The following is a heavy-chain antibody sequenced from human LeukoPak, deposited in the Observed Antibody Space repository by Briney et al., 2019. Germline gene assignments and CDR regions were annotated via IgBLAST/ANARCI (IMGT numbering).Heavy chain of an antibody. CDR2: IRNKVNSYTT. Sequence: PGGSLRLSCAASGFPLSDHYMEWVRQAPGKGLNWVGRIRNKVNSYTTEYAASVKGRFTISRDDSKNSLYLQMNSLKTEDTAVYYCASVSAGLVEYWGQGILVTVSS. V-gene: IGHV3-72*01. D-gene: IGHD6-6*01. CDR1: GFPLSDHY. CDR3: ASVSAGLVEY. J-gene: IGHJ4*02.